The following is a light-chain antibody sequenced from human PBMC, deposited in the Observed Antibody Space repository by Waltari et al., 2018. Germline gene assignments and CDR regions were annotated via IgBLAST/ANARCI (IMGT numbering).Light chain of an antibody. CDR1: HIESKS. CDR2: YDS. J-gene: IGLJ1*01. Sequence: SYVLTQPPSVSVAPGETATITCGGNHIESKSVNWYRQRPGQAPVLVISYDSDRPSGIPERFSGSNSGNTATLTISRVEAGDEADYYCQVWDANNDPGVFGTGTEVTVL. CDR3: QVWDANNDPGV. V-gene: IGLV3-21*01.